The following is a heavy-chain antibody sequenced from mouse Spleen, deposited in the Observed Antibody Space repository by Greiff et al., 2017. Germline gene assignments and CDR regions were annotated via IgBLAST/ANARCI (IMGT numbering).Heavy chain of an antibody. CDR2: INPSTGGT. V-gene: IGHV1-42*01. CDR3: ARGTARATPFAY. CDR1: GYSFTGYY. J-gene: IGHJ3*01. D-gene: IGHD3-2*01. Sequence: VQLQQSGAELVRPGSSVKLSCKASGYSFTGYYMNWVKQSPEKSLEWIGEINPSTGGTTYNQKFKAKATLTVDKSSSTAYMQLKSLTSEDSAVYYCARGTARATPFAYWGQGTLVTVSA.